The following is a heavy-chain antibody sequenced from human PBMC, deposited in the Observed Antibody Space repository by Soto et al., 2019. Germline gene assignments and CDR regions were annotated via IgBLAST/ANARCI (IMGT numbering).Heavy chain of an antibody. CDR3: AKDRPSMITFGGVIVTDFDY. CDR2: ISGSGGST. J-gene: IGHJ4*02. CDR1: GFTFSSYA. Sequence: GGSLRLSCAASGFTFSSYAMTWVRQAPGKGLEWVSAISGSGGSTYYADSVKGRFTISRDNSKNTLYLQMNSLRAEDTAVYYCAKDRPSMITFGGVIVTDFDYWGQGTLVTVSS. D-gene: IGHD3-16*02. V-gene: IGHV3-23*01.